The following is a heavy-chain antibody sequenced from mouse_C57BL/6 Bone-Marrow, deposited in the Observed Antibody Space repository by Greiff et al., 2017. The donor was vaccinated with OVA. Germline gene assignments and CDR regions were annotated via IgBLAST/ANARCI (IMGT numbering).Heavy chain of an antibody. D-gene: IGHD2-5*01. J-gene: IGHJ2*01. Sequence: VQLKESGGDLVKPGGSLKLSCAASGFTFSSYGMSWVRQTPDKRLEWVATISSGGSYTYYPDSVKGRFTISRDNAKNTLYLQMSSLKSEDTAMYYCARRYSNYPGYFDYWGQGTTLTVSS. CDR3: ARRYSNYPGYFDY. V-gene: IGHV5-6*01. CDR1: GFTFSSYG. CDR2: ISSGGSYT.